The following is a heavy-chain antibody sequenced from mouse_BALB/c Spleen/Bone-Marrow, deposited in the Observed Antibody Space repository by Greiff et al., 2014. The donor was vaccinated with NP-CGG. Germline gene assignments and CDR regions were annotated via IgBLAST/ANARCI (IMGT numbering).Heavy chain of an antibody. V-gene: IGHV5-2*01. CDR1: EYEFPSHD. D-gene: IGHD1-1*01. CDR3: ARHGDYYGSSLFAY. Sequence: VQLKESGGGLVQPGESLKLSCESNEYEFPSHDMSWVRKTPEKRLGLVAAINSDGGSTYYPDTMERRFIISRDNSKKTLYLQMSSLRSEDTAFYYCARHGDYYGSSLFAYWGQGTLVTVSA. CDR2: INSDGGST. J-gene: IGHJ3*01.